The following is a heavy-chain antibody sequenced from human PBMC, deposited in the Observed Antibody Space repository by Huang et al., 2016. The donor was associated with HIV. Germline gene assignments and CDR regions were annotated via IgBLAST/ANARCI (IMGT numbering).Heavy chain of an antibody. J-gene: IGHJ4*02. CDR2: FIPIFGTA. CDR3: ARARGYYDSSVSYYFDY. V-gene: IGHV1-69*13. Sequence: QVQLVQSGAEVKKPGSSVKVSCKASGGTFSSYAISWVRQAPGQGLDGMGGFIPIFGTANYAQEFKGRVTITADESTSTAYMEMSSRRSEDTAVYYCARARGYYDSSVSYYFDYWGQGTLVTVSS. D-gene: IGHD3-22*01. CDR1: GGTFSSYA.